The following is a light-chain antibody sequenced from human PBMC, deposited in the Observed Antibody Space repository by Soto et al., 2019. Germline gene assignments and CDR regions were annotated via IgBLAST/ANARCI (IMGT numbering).Light chain of an antibody. CDR2: DVS. CDR3: CSYAGGNYV. CDR1: SSDVGGYNY. J-gene: IGLJ1*01. Sequence: QSVLTQPRSVSGSPGQSVTISCTGTSSDVGGYNYVSWYQQHPGKAPKVMLYDVSKRPSGVPDRFSGSKSGNTASLTISGLQAEDESDYYCCSYAGGNYVFGTGTKLTV. V-gene: IGLV2-11*01.